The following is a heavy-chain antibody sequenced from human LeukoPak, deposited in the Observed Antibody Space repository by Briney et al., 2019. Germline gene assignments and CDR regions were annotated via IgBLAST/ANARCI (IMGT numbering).Heavy chain of an antibody. V-gene: IGHV3-66*01. Sequence: GGSLRLSCAASGFTVNTYDMSWVRQAPGKGLEWVSIIYGGGNTYYADSMKGKFTISRDNSKNTLYLQMHSLRAEDTAVYYCAKGGGSHWGQGTLVTVSS. J-gene: IGHJ4*02. CDR3: AKGGGSH. D-gene: IGHD3-10*01. CDR2: IYGGGNT. CDR1: GFTVNTYD.